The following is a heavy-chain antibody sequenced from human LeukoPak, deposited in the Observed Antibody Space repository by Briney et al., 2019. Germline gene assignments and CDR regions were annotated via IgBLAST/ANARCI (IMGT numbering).Heavy chain of an antibody. CDR1: GFTFDDYA. V-gene: IGHV3-9*03. D-gene: IGHD3-22*01. Sequence: GRSLRLSCAASGFTFDDYAMHWVRQPPGKGLEWVSGISWNSGSIGYADSVKGRFTISRDNAKNSLYLQMNSLRAEDMALYYCAKDLYHDSSGYLDYWGQGTLVIVSS. J-gene: IGHJ4*02. CDR2: ISWNSGSI. CDR3: AKDLYHDSSGYLDY.